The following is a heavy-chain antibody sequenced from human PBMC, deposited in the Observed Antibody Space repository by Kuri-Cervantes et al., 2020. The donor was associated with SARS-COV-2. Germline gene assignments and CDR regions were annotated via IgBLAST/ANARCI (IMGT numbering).Heavy chain of an antibody. D-gene: IGHD2-15*01. CDR2: IYPGDSDT. J-gene: IGHJ4*02. CDR3: ARPGYCSGGSCYSLYY. V-gene: IGHV5-51*01. Sequence: KVSCKGSGYSFTSYWIGWVRQMPGKGLEWMGIIYPGDSDTRYSPSFQGQVTIPAAKSISTAYLQWSSLKASDTAMYYCARPGYCSGGSCYSLYYWGQGTLVTVSS. CDR1: GYSFTSYW.